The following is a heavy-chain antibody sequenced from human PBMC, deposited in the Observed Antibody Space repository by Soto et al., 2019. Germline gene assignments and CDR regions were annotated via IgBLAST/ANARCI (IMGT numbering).Heavy chain of an antibody. Sequence: GSVKVSCKACRYTFTSYYINWVRQARGQGLEWMGVINPHGGSTAYAQKFKGRVTLTRDTSASTIYMEVSSLTSEDTAMYYCARSSGGNFGIIIEGANWFAPWGQGTLVTVSS. CDR3: ARSSGGNFGIIIEGANWFAP. CDR1: RYTFTSYY. J-gene: IGHJ5*02. V-gene: IGHV1-46*01. CDR2: INPHGGST. D-gene: IGHD1-26*01.